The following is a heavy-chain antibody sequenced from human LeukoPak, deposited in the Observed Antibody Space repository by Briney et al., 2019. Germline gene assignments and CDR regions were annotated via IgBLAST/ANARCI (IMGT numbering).Heavy chain of an antibody. CDR3: AKVDDSSGYYQNWFDP. CDR2: ISGSGGST. D-gene: IGHD3-22*01. V-gene: IGHV3-23*01. CDR1: GFTFSSYA. Sequence: RGSLRLSCAASGFTFSSYAMSWVRQAPGKGLEWVSAISGSGGSTYYADSVKGRFTISRDNSKNTLYLQMNSLRAEDTAVYYCAKVDDSSGYYQNWFDPWGQGTLVTVSS. J-gene: IGHJ5*02.